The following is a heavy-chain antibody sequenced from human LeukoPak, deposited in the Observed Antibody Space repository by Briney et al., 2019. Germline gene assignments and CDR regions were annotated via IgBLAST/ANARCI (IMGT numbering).Heavy chain of an antibody. CDR1: GFTVSNYY. D-gene: IGHD5-12*01. Sequence: GGSLRLSCAASGFTVSNYYMSWVRQAPGKGLEWVSVIYSGGSTYYADSVKGRFTISRDNSKNTLYLRMNSLRAVDTAAYYCARGGYDGHDYSSFDLWGQGTLVTVSS. V-gene: IGHV3-66*01. CDR3: ARGGYDGHDYSSFDL. CDR2: IYSGGST. J-gene: IGHJ4*02.